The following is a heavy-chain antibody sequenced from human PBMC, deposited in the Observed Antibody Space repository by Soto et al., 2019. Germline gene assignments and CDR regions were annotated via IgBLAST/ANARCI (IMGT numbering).Heavy chain of an antibody. D-gene: IGHD3-10*01. Sequence: SETLSLTCAVYGGSFSGYYWSWIRQPPGKGLEWIGEINHSGSTNYNPSLKSRVTISVDTSKNQFSLKLSSVTAADTAVYYCARARIYYYGSGSYYNLNWFDPWGQGTLVTVSS. CDR2: INHSGST. J-gene: IGHJ5*02. V-gene: IGHV4-34*01. CDR3: ARARIYYYGSGSYYNLNWFDP. CDR1: GGSFSGYY.